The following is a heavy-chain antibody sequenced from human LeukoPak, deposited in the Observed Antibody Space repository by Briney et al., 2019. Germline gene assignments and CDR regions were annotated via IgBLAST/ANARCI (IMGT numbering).Heavy chain of an antibody. D-gene: IGHD2-21*02. CDR1: GYTLTGDY. Sequence: ASVKVSCKASGYTLTGDYIHWVRQAPGQGLEWMGWINPNSGGTNYAQKFQGRVTMTRDTSISTAYMELSRLRSDDTAVYYCARHGVAYCGGDCPTDTFDIWGQGTMVTVSS. J-gene: IGHJ3*02. CDR3: ARHGVAYCGGDCPTDTFDI. CDR2: INPNSGGT. V-gene: IGHV1-2*02.